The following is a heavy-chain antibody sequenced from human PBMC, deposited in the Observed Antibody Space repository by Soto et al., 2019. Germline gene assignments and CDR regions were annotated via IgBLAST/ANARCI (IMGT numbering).Heavy chain of an antibody. V-gene: IGHV3-21*01. CDR3: ARDRWELLRGGFDY. CDR2: ISSSSSYI. D-gene: IGHD1-26*01. Sequence: EVQLVESGGGLVQPGGSLRLSCAASGFTFSSYWMHWVRQAPGKGLVWVSSISSSSSYIYYADSVKGRFTISRDNAKNSLYLQMNSLRAEDTAVYYCARDRWELLRGGFDYWGQGTLVTVSS. J-gene: IGHJ4*02. CDR1: GFTFSSYW.